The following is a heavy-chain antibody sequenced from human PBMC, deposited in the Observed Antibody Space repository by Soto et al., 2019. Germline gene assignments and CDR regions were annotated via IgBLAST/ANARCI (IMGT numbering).Heavy chain of an antibody. CDR1: GGSISSSNW. V-gene: IGHV4-4*02. CDR2: IYHSGST. CDR3: ARVKLLWFGESSSYYYYGMDV. J-gene: IGHJ6*02. Sequence: SETLSLTCAVSGGSISSSNWWSWVRQPPGKGLEWIGEIYHSGSTNYNPSLKSRVTISVDKSKNQFSLKLSSVTAADTAVYYCARVKLLWFGESSSYYYYGMDVWGQGTTVTVSS. D-gene: IGHD3-10*01.